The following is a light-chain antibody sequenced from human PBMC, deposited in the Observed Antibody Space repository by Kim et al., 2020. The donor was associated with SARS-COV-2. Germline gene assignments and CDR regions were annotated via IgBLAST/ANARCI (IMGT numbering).Light chain of an antibody. V-gene: IGLV2-14*04. Sequence: SVSGSTRQSITISCTGVSSDYVSWYQQRPGKTPTLMIYDVTQRPSGVSNRFSGSKSGGTASLTISGLQAEDEADYYCSSYTGGSAVFGGGTQLTVL. CDR1: SSDY. CDR2: DVT. J-gene: IGLJ3*02. CDR3: SSYTGGSAV.